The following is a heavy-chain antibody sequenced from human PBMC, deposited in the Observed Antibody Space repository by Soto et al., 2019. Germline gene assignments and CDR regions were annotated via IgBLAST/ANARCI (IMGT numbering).Heavy chain of an antibody. D-gene: IGHD2-15*01. CDR2: TYYRSRWYS. J-gene: IGHJ6*02. CDR1: GGTVSSNSVA. CDR3: ARSEEDSDYYYYGMDV. Sequence: SQTLSLSCVGSGGTVSSNSVAWNWVRQSPSRGLEWLGRTYYRSRWYSDYAVSVRSRIDINAETSKNQVSLQLNSVTPEDTAVYYCARSEEDSDYYYYGMDVWGQGTTVTVSS. V-gene: IGHV6-1*01.